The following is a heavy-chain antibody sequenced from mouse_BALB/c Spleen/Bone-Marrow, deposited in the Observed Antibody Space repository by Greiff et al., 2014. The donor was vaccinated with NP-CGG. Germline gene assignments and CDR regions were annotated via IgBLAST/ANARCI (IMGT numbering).Heavy chain of an antibody. CDR1: GFTFSSYA. V-gene: IGHV5-9-1*01. J-gene: IGHJ4*01. CDR2: ISSGGSYT. Sequence: EVKVEESGGGLVKPGGSLKLSCAASGFTFSSYAMSWVRQTPEKRLEWVATISSGGSYTYHPDSVKGRFTISRDNAKNTLYLQMSSLRSEDTAMYYCASLFRGAMDYWGQGTSVTVSS. CDR3: ASLFRGAMDY.